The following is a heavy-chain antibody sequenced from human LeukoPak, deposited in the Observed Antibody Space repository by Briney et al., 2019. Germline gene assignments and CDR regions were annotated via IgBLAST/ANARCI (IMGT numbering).Heavy chain of an antibody. J-gene: IGHJ4*02. Sequence: GGSLRLSCSASGFTFSSYAMRWVRQAPGKGLEYVSDITNNGDTTYYTNLVKGRFTISRDNSKNTLYLQMSSLRAENTAVYYCVKNYGSWWYYKCFDYWGQGTLVTVSS. CDR1: GFTFSSYA. V-gene: IGHV3-64D*09. CDR3: VKNYGSWWYYKCFDY. CDR2: ITNNGDTT. D-gene: IGHD3-10*01.